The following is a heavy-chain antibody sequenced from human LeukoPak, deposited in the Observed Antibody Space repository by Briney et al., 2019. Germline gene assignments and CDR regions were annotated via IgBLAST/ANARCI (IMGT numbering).Heavy chain of an antibody. D-gene: IGHD1-1*01. CDR3: AKNRETTTRSIFDY. V-gene: IGHV3-48*02. Sequence: TGGSLRLSCAASGFSFSSYSMNWVRQAPGKGLEWVSYISSSSTTIYYADSVKGRFTISRDNAKNSLYLQMNSLRDEDTAVYYCAKNRETTTRSIFDYWGQGTLVTVSP. J-gene: IGHJ4*02. CDR1: GFSFSSYS. CDR2: ISSSSTTI.